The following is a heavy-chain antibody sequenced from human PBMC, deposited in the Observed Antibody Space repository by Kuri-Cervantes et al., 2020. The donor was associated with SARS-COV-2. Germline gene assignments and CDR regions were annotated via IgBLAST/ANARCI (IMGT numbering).Heavy chain of an antibody. CDR2: IRSKAYGGTT. J-gene: IGHJ4*02. CDR1: GFTFSDYY. V-gene: IGHV3-49*04. Sequence: GGSLRLSCAASGFTFSDYYMSWVRQAPGKGLEWVGFIRSKAYGGTTEYAASVKGRFTISRDDSKSIAYLQMNSLKTEDTAVYYCSVLDFWSGYYNDYWGQGTLVTVSS. CDR3: SVLDFWSGYYNDY. D-gene: IGHD3-3*01.